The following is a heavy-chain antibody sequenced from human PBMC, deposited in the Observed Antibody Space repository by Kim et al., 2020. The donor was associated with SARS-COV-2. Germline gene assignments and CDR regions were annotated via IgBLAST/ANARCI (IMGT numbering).Heavy chain of an antibody. V-gene: IGHV3-11*05. D-gene: IGHD3-22*01. CDR3: ARDHSTYYYDSSGYYRALTPEYYYYGMDV. Sequence: GGSLRLSCAASGCTFSDYYMSWIRQAPGKGLEWVSYISSSSSYTNYADSVKGRFTISRDNAKNSLYLQMNSLRAEDTAVYYCARDHSTYYYDSSGYYRALTPEYYYYGMDVWGQGTAVTVSS. J-gene: IGHJ6*02. CDR2: ISSSSSYT. CDR1: GCTFSDYY.